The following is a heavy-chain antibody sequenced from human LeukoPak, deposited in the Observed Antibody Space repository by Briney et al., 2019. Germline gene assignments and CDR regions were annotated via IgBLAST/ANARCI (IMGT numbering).Heavy chain of an antibody. Sequence: GGSLRLSGAASGFTFSNAWMSWVRQAPGKGLEWVGRIKSKTDGGTTDYAAPVKGRFTISRDDSKNTLYLQMNSLKTEDTAVYYCTTELGYCSSTSCSRKRGYFDYWGQGTLVTVSS. CDR1: GFTFSNAW. J-gene: IGHJ4*02. CDR2: IKSKTDGGTT. D-gene: IGHD2-2*01. V-gene: IGHV3-15*01. CDR3: TTELGYCSSTSCSRKRGYFDY.